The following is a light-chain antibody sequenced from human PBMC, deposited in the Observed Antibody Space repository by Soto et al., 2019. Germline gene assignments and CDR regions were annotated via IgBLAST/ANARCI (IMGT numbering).Light chain of an antibody. V-gene: IGLV2-14*01. J-gene: IGLJ1*01. CDR1: SSDVGRYNY. CDR3: GSYTSTYVRI. CDR2: EVT. Sequence: QSALTQPASVSGSPGQSITISCTGTSSDVGRYNYASWYQQYPGRAPKLIIYEVTNRPSGVSDRFSGSKSGNVASLTISGLQAADEADYYCGSYTSTYVRIFGTGTKVNVL.